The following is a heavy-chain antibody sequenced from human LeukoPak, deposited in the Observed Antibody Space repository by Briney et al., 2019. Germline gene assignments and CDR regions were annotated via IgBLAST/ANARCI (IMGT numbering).Heavy chain of an antibody. CDR3: ARGYSGYDWADYMDV. CDR1: GGSFSGYY. Sequence: SETLSLTCAVYGGSFSGYYWSWIRQPAGKGLEWIGRIYTSGSTNYNPSLKSRVTMSVDTSKNQFSLKLSSVAAADTAVYYCARGYSGYDWADYMDVWGKGTTVTISS. V-gene: IGHV4-59*10. CDR2: IYTSGST. J-gene: IGHJ6*03. D-gene: IGHD5-12*01.